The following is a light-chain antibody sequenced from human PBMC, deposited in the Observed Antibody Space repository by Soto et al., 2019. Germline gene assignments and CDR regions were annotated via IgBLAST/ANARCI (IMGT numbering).Light chain of an antibody. Sequence: DVVMTQSPDSLAVSLGERATINCKSSQSVLYSSNNQNYLAWYQQKPGQPPKLLIYWASTRESGVPDRFSDSGSETDFTLTISSLQAEDVAVYYCQQYYSTPLTFGGGTKVEIK. CDR3: QQYYSTPLT. V-gene: IGKV4-1*01. CDR1: QSVLYSSNNQNY. J-gene: IGKJ4*01. CDR2: WAS.